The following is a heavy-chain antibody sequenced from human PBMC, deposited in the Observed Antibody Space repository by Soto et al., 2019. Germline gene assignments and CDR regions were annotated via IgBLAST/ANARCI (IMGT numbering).Heavy chain of an antibody. CDR1: GYTFAAFF. V-gene: IGHV1-2*02. CDR2: INPTSVAT. J-gene: IGHJ4*02. D-gene: IGHD4-17*01. Sequence: QVQLVQSGAEVKKPGASVKVSCKTSGYTFAAFFIHWIRQAPGQGLEWMGWINPTSVATVSAQKFQDRVTMTRDTSISTAYMELRGLKSDDTAVYYCTRDPDYGDYWGYFFDYWGQGT. CDR3: TRDPDYGDYWGYFFDY.